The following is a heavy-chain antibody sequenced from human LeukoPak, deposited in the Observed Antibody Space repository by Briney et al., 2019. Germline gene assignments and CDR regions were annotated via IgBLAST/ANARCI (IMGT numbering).Heavy chain of an antibody. J-gene: IGHJ3*02. CDR3: TRHQYDAFEI. Sequence: GGSLRLSCAASGITVRSYYMSWVRQAPGQGLEWVSVIYGGGGTYYASSATCRFAISRDNSKNTLYLQISSLRAEDTAIYYCTRHQYDAFEIWGQGTMFTVSS. D-gene: IGHD4-11*01. CDR1: GITVRSYY. CDR2: IYGGGGT. V-gene: IGHV3-53*01.